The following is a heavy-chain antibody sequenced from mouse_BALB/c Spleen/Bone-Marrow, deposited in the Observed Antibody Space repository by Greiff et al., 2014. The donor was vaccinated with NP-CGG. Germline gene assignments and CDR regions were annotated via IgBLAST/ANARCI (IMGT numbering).Heavy chain of an antibody. J-gene: IGHJ3*01. V-gene: IGHV3-8*02. CDR2: ISYSSST. D-gene: IGHD2-1*01. CDR1: GDSITSGY. CDR3: ARCNGNWYHGFDY. Sequence: EVQLQQSGPSFVKPAETLSLSCSVTGDSITSGYWHWIRKVPGNKLEYMGYISYSSSTYYNPTLKSGISITPETSKNQSYLQLNTVTTEDTAANYCARCNGNWYHGFDYWGQGTLVTVSA.